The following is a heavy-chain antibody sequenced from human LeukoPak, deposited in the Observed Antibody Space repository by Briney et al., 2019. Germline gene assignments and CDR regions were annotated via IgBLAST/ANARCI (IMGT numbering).Heavy chain of an antibody. D-gene: IGHD2-21*02. J-gene: IGHJ4*02. CDR3: AREGLGGDFNLYYFDY. CDR2: ISSNGGST. V-gene: IGHV3-64*01. CDR1: GFTLTSYA. Sequence: PGGSLRLSCAASGFTLTSYAMRWVRQAPGKGLEYVSAISSNGGSTYYANSVKGRFTISRDNSKNTLYLQMGSLRAEDMAVYYCAREGLGGDFNLYYFDYWGQGTLVTVSS.